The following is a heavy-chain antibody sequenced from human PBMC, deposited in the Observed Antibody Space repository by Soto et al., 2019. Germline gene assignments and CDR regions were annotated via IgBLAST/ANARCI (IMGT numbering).Heavy chain of an antibody. CDR2: ISYDGSNK. CDR1: GFTFSSYG. J-gene: IGHJ6*02. D-gene: IGHD6-13*01. V-gene: IGHV3-30*18. Sequence: GGSLRLSCAASGFTFSSYGMHWVRQAPGKGLEWVAVISYDGSNKYYADSVKGRFTISRDNSKNTLYLQMNSLRAEDTAVYYCAKDSLLAEQLVMYYYYGMDVWGQGTTVTVSS. CDR3: AKDSLLAEQLVMYYYYGMDV.